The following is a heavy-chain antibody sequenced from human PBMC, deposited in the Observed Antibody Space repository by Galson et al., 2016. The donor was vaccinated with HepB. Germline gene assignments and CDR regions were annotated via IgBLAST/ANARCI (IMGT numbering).Heavy chain of an antibody. CDR3: GRGSKYGFDM. CDR2: ISGSGGNT. D-gene: IGHD2-15*01. CDR1: GFTFSSYA. J-gene: IGHJ3*02. V-gene: IGHV3-23*01. Sequence: LRLSCAASGFTFSSYAMSWVRQAPGKGLEWVSAISGSGGNTYYAESVKGRFTISRDNAKNTLFLQMNSLRADDTAVYYCGRGSKYGFDMWGQGTMVTVSS.